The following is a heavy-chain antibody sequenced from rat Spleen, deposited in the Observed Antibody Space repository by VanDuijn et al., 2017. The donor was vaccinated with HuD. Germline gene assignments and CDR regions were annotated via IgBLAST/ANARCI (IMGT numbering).Heavy chain of an antibody. CDR2: ISYDGSST. J-gene: IGHJ2*01. CDR1: GFTFSDYN. CDR3: ARQDYGYNWNFDY. Sequence: EVQLVESGGGLVQPGRSLKLSCAASGFTFSDYNMAWVRQAPKKGLEWVATISYDGSSTYYRDSVKGRFTISRDNAKSTLYLQMDSLRSEDTATYYCARQDYGYNWNFDYWGQGVMVTVSS. D-gene: IGHD1-9*01. V-gene: IGHV5-7*01.